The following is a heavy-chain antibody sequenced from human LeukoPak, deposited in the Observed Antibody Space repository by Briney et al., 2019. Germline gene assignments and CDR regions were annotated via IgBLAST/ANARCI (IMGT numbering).Heavy chain of an antibody. Sequence: SETLSLTCTVSGGSISSSSYYWGWVRQPPGKRLEWIGSIYYSGSTYYNPSLKSRVTISVDTSKNQFSLKLISVTAADTAVYYCARVREDPWNSAPHAFDIWGQGTMVTVSS. CDR3: ARVREDPWNSAPHAFDI. V-gene: IGHV4-39*07. D-gene: IGHD1-1*01. J-gene: IGHJ3*02. CDR1: GGSISSSSYY. CDR2: IYYSGST.